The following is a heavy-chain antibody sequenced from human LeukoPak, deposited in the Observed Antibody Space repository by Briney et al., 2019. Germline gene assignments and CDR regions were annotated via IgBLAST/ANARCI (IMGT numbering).Heavy chain of an antibody. J-gene: IGHJ6*02. CDR1: GGSFNGYY. CDR3: ARGVCSSTSCPGYGMDV. Sequence: PSETLSLTCAVYGGSFNGYYWSWIRQPPGKGLEWIGEINHSGSTNYNPSLKSRVTMSVDTSKNQFSLKLSSVTAADTAVYYCARGVCSSTSCPGYGMDVRGQGTTVTVSS. D-gene: IGHD2-2*01. CDR2: INHSGST. V-gene: IGHV4-34*01.